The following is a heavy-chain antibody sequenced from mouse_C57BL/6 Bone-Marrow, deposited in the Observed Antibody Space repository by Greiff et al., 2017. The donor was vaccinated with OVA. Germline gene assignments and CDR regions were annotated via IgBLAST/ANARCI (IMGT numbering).Heavy chain of an antibody. CDR1: GYTFTSYW. V-gene: IGHV1-69*01. Sequence: QVQLQQPGAELVMPGASVKLSCKASGYTFTSYWMHWVKQRPGQGLEWIGEIDPSDSYTNYNQKFKGKSTLTVDKSSSTAYMQLSSLTSEDSAVYYYARDLYYAFAYWGQGTLVTVSA. CDR2: IDPSDSYT. CDR3: ARDLYYAFAY. D-gene: IGHD2-1*01. J-gene: IGHJ3*01.